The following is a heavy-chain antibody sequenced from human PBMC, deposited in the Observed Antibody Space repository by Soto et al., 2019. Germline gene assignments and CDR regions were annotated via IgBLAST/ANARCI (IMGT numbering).Heavy chain of an antibody. Sequence: PGGSLRLSCAVSGFTFSSYVMSWVRQAPGKGLEWVSTISGSGGSIYYADSVKGRFTNSRDNSKNTLYLQMNSLRAEDTAVYYCAKVTKAVAGYFDYWGQGTLVTVSS. CDR2: ISGSGGSI. CDR3: AKVTKAVAGYFDY. CDR1: GFTFSSYV. D-gene: IGHD6-19*01. V-gene: IGHV3-23*01. J-gene: IGHJ4*02.